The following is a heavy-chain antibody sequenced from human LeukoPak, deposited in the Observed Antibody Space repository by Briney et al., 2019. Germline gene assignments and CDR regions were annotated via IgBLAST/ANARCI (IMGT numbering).Heavy chain of an antibody. CDR3: TTGHSSSWYRGAFDI. V-gene: IGHV3-15*01. CDR1: GFTFSNAW. D-gene: IGHD6-13*01. CDR2: IKSKTDGGTT. J-gene: IGHJ3*02. Sequence: GGSQRLSCAASGFTFSNAWMSWVRQAPGKGLEWVGRIKSKTDGGTTDYAAPVKGRFTISRDDSKNTLYLQMNSLKTEDTAVYYCTTGHSSSWYRGAFDIWGQGTMVTVSS.